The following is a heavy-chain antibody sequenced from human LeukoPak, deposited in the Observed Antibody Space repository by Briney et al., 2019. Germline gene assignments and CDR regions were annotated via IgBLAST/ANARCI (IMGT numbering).Heavy chain of an antibody. CDR1: GFTFSSYS. Sequence: GGSLRLSCAASGFTFSSYSMNWVRQAPGKGLEWVSYISSSSTSIYYADSLKGRFTISRDNSKNTLYLQMNSLRAEDTAVYYCARSERSTWYGPFDYWGQGTLVTVSS. J-gene: IGHJ4*02. D-gene: IGHD6-13*01. CDR3: ARSERSTWYGPFDY. V-gene: IGHV3-48*01. CDR2: ISSSSTSI.